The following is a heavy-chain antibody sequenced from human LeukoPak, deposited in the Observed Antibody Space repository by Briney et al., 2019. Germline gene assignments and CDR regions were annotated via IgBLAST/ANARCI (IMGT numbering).Heavy chain of an antibody. D-gene: IGHD3-10*01. CDR1: GFTFSSYA. J-gene: IGHJ4*02. CDR3: AKGVSGYGSGRPSDY. CDR2: ISDSGTST. V-gene: IGHV3-23*01. Sequence: PGGSLRLSCAASGFTFSSYAMIWVRQAPGKGLEWVSLISDSGTSTYYPDSVKGRFTISRDNFKNTVYLQINSLRAEDTAVYYCAKGVSGYGSGRPSDYWGQGTLVTVSS.